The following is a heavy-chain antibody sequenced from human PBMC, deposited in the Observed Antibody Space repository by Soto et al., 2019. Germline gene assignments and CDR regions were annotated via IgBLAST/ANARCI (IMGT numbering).Heavy chain of an antibody. J-gene: IGHJ4*02. CDR2: ISGSGGST. CDR3: AKTLRGRFTVTTPFDY. V-gene: IGHV3-23*01. CDR1: GFTFSSYA. Sequence: GGSLRLSCAASGFTFSSYAMSWVRQAPGKGLEWVSAISGSGGSTYYADSVKGRFTISRDNSKNTLYLQMNSLRAEDTAVYYCAKTLRGRFTVTTPFDYWGQGTLVTVSS. D-gene: IGHD4-17*01.